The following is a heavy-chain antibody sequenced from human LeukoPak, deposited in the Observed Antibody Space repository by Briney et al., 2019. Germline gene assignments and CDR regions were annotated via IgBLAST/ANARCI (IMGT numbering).Heavy chain of an antibody. D-gene: IGHD6-6*01. CDR3: GRQYASSSAWFDP. V-gene: IGHV1-18*01. CDR2: INAHNGNT. CDR1: AYSFTSYG. J-gene: IGHJ5*02. Sequence: RASVKVSCKASAYSFTSYGISWVRQAPGQGLERMGWINAHNGNTNYAQKLQGRVTMTTDTSTSTAYMELRSLRSDDTAVYYCGRQYASSSAWFDPWGQGTLVTVSS.